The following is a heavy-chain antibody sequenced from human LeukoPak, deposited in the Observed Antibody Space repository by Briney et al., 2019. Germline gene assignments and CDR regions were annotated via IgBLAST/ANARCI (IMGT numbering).Heavy chain of an antibody. D-gene: IGHD4/OR15-4a*01. CDR1: GFTLSSYS. Sequence: GGSLRLSCAASGFTLSSYSMDWVRQAPGKGLEWVSYISSSGSTIYYADSVKGRFTISRDNAKNSLYLQMNGLRAEDTAVYYCARRAGAYSHPYDYWGQGTLVTVSS. CDR3: ARRAGAYSHPYDY. J-gene: IGHJ4*02. CDR2: ISSSGSTI. V-gene: IGHV3-48*04.